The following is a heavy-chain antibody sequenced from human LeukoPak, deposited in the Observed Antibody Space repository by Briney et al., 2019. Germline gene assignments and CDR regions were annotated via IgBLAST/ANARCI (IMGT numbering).Heavy chain of an antibody. D-gene: IGHD3-22*01. J-gene: IGHJ4*02. CDR1: GFTFSSSA. CDR2: ISASGGST. V-gene: IGHV3-23*01. CDR3: ARVDGISYYYDSSGYYYEANDY. Sequence: GGSLRLSCAASGFTFSSSAMSWVRQVPGKGLEWVSGISASGGSTYYADSVRGRFTISRDNSKNTLYVQMNSLRDEDTAVYYCARVDGISYYYDSSGYYYEANDYWGQGTLVTVSS.